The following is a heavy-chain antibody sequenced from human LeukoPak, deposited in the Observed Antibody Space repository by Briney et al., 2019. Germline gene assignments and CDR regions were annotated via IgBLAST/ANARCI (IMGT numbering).Heavy chain of an antibody. CDR1: GFTFSSYA. Sequence: GGSLRLSCAASGFTFSSYAMSWVRQAPGKGLEWVSAISGSGDSTYYADSVRGRFTISRDNSKNTLYLQMNSLRAEDTAVYYCAKALYYYDSSAITWGQGTLVTVSS. CDR3: AKALYYYDSSAIT. J-gene: IGHJ5*02. D-gene: IGHD3-22*01. CDR2: ISGSGDST. V-gene: IGHV3-23*01.